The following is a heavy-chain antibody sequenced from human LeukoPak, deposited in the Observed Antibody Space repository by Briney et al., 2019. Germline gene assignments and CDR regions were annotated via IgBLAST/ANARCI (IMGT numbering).Heavy chain of an antibody. CDR1: GGSISSSSYY. CDR3: ARVFTVPAGYYFDY. D-gene: IGHD4-17*01. Sequence: SETLSLTCTVSGGSISSSSYYWGWIRQPPGKGLEWIGSIYYSGSTYYNPSLKSRVTISVDTSKNQFSLKLSSVTAADTAVYYYARVFTVPAGYYFDYWGQGTLVTVSS. V-gene: IGHV4-39*07. J-gene: IGHJ4*02. CDR2: IYYSGST.